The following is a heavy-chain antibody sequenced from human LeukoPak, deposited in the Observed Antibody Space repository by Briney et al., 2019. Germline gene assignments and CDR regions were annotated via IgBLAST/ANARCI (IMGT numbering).Heavy chain of an antibody. Sequence: GGSLRLSCVVSGLKFDDYAMHWVRQGPGKGLEWVSGITWNSGSIGYADSVKGRFTISRDNAKNSLYLQMSSLRAEDTAVYYCARYSGSYYGYYYYGMDVWGQGTTVTVSS. CDR1: GLKFDDYA. J-gene: IGHJ6*02. D-gene: IGHD1-26*01. V-gene: IGHV3-9*01. CDR3: ARYSGSYYGYYYYGMDV. CDR2: ITWNSGSI.